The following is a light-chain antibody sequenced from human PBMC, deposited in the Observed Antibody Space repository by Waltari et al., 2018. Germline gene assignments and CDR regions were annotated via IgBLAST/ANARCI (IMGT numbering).Light chain of an antibody. CDR1: SRDVGGYNY. CDR2: DVT. CDR3: SSYSSSSTLL. J-gene: IGLJ2*01. V-gene: IGLV2-14*03. Sequence: QSALTQPASVSGSPGQSITISCTGTSRDVGGYNYVYWHQQHPGKAPTLMIYDVTKRPSGVSNRFSGSKSGNTASLTISGLQAEDEADYYCSSYSSSSTLLFGGGTKLTVL.